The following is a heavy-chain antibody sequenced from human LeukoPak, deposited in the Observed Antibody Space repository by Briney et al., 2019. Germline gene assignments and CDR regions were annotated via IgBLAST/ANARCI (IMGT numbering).Heavy chain of an antibody. V-gene: IGHV3-74*01. Sequence: QSGGSLRLSCAASGFTFSSHWMHWVRQAPGKGLVWVSRINTDGSSTNHADSVKGRFTISRDNAKNTLYLQMNSLRAEDTAVYYCARGGTFYFDSSVYFNYYYMDVWGKGTTVSVSS. CDR2: INTDGSST. J-gene: IGHJ6*03. D-gene: IGHD3-22*01. CDR3: ARGGTFYFDSSVYFNYYYMDV. CDR1: GFTFSSHW.